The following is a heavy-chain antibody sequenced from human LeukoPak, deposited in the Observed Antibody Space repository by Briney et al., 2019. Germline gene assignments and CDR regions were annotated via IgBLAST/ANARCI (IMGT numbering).Heavy chain of an antibody. D-gene: IGHD3-10*01. V-gene: IGHV3-15*01. J-gene: IGHJ6*02. Sequence: PGGSLRLSCAASGFSFSNYGMHWVRQAPGKGLEWVGRIKRKTDGGTTDYAAPVKGRFTISRDDSKNTLYLQMNSLTTEDTAVYFCTTVHLLLWFGELEDYYYYGMAVWGQGTTVTVSS. CDR3: TTVHLLLWFGELEDYYYYGMAV. CDR2: IKRKTDGGTT. CDR1: GFSFSNYG.